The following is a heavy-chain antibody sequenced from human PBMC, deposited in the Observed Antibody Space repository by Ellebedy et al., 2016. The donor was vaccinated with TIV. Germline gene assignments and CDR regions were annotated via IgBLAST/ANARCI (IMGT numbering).Heavy chain of an antibody. J-gene: IGHJ3*01. CDR2: FRSKAYGGTK. CDR3: TRDFSSSSWFGAFDL. CDR1: GFTFGDYA. D-gene: IGHD6-13*01. Sequence: PGGSLRLSCTASGFTFGDYAMSWVRQAPGKGLEWVAYFRSKAYGGTKDYAASVKGRFTVSRDDSENIAYLRMNSLTTEDTAMYYCTRDFSSSSWFGAFDLWGRGTMVTVSS. V-gene: IGHV3-49*04.